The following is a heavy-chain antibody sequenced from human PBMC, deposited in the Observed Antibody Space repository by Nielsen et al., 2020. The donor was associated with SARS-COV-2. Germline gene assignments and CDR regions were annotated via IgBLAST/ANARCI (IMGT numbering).Heavy chain of an antibody. D-gene: IGHD3-16*02. V-gene: IGHV3-53*01. CDR2: IYSGGST. CDR1: GFTVSSNY. CDR3: ARVDYDYVWGSYQGY. Sequence: GGSLRLSCAASGFTVSSNYMSWVRQAPGKGLEWVSVIYSGGSTYYADSVKGRFTISRDNSKNTLYLQMNSLRAEDTAVYYCARVDYDYVWGSYQGYWGQGTLVTVSS. J-gene: IGHJ4*02.